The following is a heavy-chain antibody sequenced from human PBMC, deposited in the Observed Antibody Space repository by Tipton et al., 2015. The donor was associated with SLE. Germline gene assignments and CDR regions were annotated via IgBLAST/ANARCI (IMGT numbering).Heavy chain of an antibody. Sequence: SLRLSCAASGFTFSSYAMSWVRQAPGKGLEWVSVIYSGGSTYYADSVQGRFTISRDNSKNTLFLQLNSLRVEDTAVYYCARTGGFRSFDYWGQGTLVTVSS. J-gene: IGHJ4*02. CDR3: ARTGGFRSFDY. D-gene: IGHD3-16*01. V-gene: IGHV3-23*03. CDR1: GFTFSSYA. CDR2: IYSGGST.